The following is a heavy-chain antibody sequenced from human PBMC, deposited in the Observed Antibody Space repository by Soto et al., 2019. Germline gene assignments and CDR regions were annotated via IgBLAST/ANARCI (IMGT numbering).Heavy chain of an antibody. CDR2: ISGSGGSA. J-gene: IGHJ4*02. CDR1: GFTFSSYA. Sequence: EVQLLESGGGLVQPGGSLRLSCAASGFTFSSYAMSWVRQAPGKGLEWVSAISGSGGSAYYADSVKGRFTISRDNSKNTLYLQMNSLRGEDTAVYYCAKDSYSSGRSTFDYWGQGTLVTVSS. D-gene: IGHD6-19*01. V-gene: IGHV3-23*01. CDR3: AKDSYSSGRSTFDY.